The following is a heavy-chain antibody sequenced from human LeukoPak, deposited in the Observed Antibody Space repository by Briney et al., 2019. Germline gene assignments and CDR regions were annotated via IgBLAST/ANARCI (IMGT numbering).Heavy chain of an antibody. Sequence: SETLSLTCAVYGGSFRGYYWSWIRQPPGKGLEWIGEINHSGSTNYNPSLKSRVTISVDTSKNQFSLKLSYVTAADTAVYYCARRSVAGPHGRYFDYWGQGTLVTVSS. CDR1: GGSFRGYY. J-gene: IGHJ4*02. D-gene: IGHD6-19*01. CDR2: INHSGST. V-gene: IGHV4-34*01. CDR3: ARRSVAGPHGRYFDY.